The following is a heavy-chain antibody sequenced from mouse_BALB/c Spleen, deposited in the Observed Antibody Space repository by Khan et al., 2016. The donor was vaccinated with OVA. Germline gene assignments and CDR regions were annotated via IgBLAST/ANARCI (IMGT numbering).Heavy chain of an antibody. CDR3: TRGYGNYVRYYFDY. V-gene: IGHV1-39*01. J-gene: IGHJ2*01. Sequence: VQLKQSGPELEKPGASVKISRKASGYSFTGYNMNWVKQSNGKSLEWIGNIDPYYGGATYNQKFKGKATLTVDKSSSTAYMQLKSLTSEDSAVYYCTRGYGNYVRYYFDYWGQGTTLPVSS. CDR2: IDPYYGGA. CDR1: GYSFTGYN. D-gene: IGHD2-10*02.